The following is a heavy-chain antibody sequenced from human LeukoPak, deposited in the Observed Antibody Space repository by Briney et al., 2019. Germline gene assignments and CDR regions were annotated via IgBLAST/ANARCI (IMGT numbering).Heavy chain of an antibody. J-gene: IGHJ2*01. Sequence: PSETLSLTCTVSGGSISSSSYYWGWIRQPPGKGLEWIGYIYYSGSTNYNPSLKSRVTISVDTSKNQFSLKLSSVTAADTAVYYCARSDSSGYYSGFWYFDLWGRGTLVTVSS. V-gene: IGHV4-61*05. CDR1: GGSISSSSYY. CDR2: IYYSGST. D-gene: IGHD3-22*01. CDR3: ARSDSSGYYSGFWYFDL.